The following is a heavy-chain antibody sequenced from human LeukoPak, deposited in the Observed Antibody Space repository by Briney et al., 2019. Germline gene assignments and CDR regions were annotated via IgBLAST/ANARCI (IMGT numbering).Heavy chain of an antibody. D-gene: IGHD1-20*01. CDR1: GFTFSSYG. V-gene: IGHV3-33*01. J-gene: IGHJ4*02. CDR3: ARDTQYNWNDVEY. CDR2: IWYDGSNK. Sequence: QSGGSLRLSCAASGFTFSSYGMHWVRQAPGKGLEWVAVIWYDGSNKYYADSVKGRFTISRDNSKNTLYLQMNSLRAEDTAVYYCARDTQYNWNDVEYWGQGTLVTVSS.